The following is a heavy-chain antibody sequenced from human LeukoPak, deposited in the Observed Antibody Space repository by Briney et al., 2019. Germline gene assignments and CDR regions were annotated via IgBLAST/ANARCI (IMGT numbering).Heavy chain of an antibody. CDR3: AKDEVVGATSDC. CDR1: GFTFSTYA. CDR2: ISGSGGNT. Sequence: GGSLRLSCAASGFTFSTYAMSWVSQAPGKGLEWVSTISGSGGNTYYADSVKGRFTISRDNSKNTLNLQMNSLRAEDTAVYYCAKDEVVGATSDCWGQGTLVTVSS. J-gene: IGHJ4*02. V-gene: IGHV3-23*01. D-gene: IGHD1-26*01.